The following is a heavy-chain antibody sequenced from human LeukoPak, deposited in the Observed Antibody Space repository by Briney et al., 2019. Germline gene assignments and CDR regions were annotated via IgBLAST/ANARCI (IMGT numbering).Heavy chain of an antibody. CDR1: GGSISSSSYY. D-gene: IGHD2-21*02. V-gene: IGHV4-61*05. J-gene: IGHJ3*02. CDR3: ARLAVTPYDAFDI. CDR2: IYYSGST. Sequence: PSETLSLTCTVSGGSISSSSYYWSWIRQPPGKGLEWIGYIYYSGSTNYNPSLKSRVTISVDTSKNQFSLKLSSVTAADTAVYYCARLAVTPYDAFDIWGQGTMVTVSS.